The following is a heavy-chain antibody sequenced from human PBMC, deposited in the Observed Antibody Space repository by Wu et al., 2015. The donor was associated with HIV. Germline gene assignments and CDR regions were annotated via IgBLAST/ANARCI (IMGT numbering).Heavy chain of an antibody. CDR1: GYTLTKLS. D-gene: IGHD1-26*01. CDR2: FDPEDGKI. Sequence: QVQLVQSGAEVKKPGASVKVSCKVSGYTLTKLSIHWVRQAPGKGLEWMGGFDPEDGKIIYAQKFQGRVIMTEDTSTNTAYLGLSSLTSEDTAVFYCATKPRDIWSIGLQHWGQGTLVT. V-gene: IGHV1-24*01. J-gene: IGHJ1*01. CDR3: ATKPRDIWSIGLQH.